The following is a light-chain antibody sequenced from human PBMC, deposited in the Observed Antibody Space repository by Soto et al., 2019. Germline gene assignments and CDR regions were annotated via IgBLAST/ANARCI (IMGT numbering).Light chain of an antibody. J-gene: IGKJ4*01. Sequence: DIQMTQSPSTLSASVGDRVTITCRASQSISSWLAWYQQKPGKAPKLLIYKASSLESGVPSRFSGRGSGTEFTLTISSLQPDDFATYYCQHPLTFGGGTKVEIK. CDR3: QHPLT. CDR2: KAS. CDR1: QSISSW. V-gene: IGKV1-5*03.